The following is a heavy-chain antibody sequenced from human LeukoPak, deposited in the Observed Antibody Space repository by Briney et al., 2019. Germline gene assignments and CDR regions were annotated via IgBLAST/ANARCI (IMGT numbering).Heavy chain of an antibody. V-gene: IGHV3-74*01. CDR2: IHPDGSTT. D-gene: IGHD5-18*01. Sequence: GGSLGLSCAASGFTFRSYWMHWIRQVPGKGLVWVSRIHPDGSTTNYADSVKGRFTISRDSAKNTLYLQMNSLTDEDTGVYYCARGGSGNSYGEFTYWGQGSLVTVSS. CDR1: GFTFRSYW. CDR3: ARGGSGNSYGEFTY. J-gene: IGHJ4*02.